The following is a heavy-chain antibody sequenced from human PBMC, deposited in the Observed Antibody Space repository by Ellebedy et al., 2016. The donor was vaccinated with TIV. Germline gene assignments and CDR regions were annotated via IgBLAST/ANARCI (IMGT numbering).Heavy chain of an antibody. CDR2: IGGSGGTT. D-gene: IGHD2-2*02. J-gene: IGHJ3*02. Sequence: GESLKISCAASGFTFSSFAMSWVRQAPGQGLEWVSTIGGSGGTTYYADSVAGRFTISRDNSKNTLYLQRNSLRAEDPAVYSCAKDSTLVVVVPAALLWDPPAFQIWGQGTLVTVSS. V-gene: IGHV3-23*01. CDR1: GFTFSSFA. CDR3: AKDSTLVVVVPAALLWDPPAFQI.